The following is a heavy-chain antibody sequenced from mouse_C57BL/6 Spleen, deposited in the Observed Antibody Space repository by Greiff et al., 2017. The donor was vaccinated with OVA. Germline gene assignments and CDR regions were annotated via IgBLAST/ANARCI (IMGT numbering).Heavy chain of an antibody. CDR1: GYAFSSSW. CDR2: IYPGDGDT. V-gene: IGHV1-82*01. CDR3: ARPITTVVAPGYFDV. D-gene: IGHD1-1*01. Sequence: QVQLQQSGPELVKPGASVKISCKASGYAFSSSWMNWVKQRPGKGLEWIGRIYPGDGDTNYNGKFKGQATLTADKSSSTAYMQLSSLTSEDSAVDFCARPITTVVAPGYFDVWGTGTTVTVSS. J-gene: IGHJ1*03.